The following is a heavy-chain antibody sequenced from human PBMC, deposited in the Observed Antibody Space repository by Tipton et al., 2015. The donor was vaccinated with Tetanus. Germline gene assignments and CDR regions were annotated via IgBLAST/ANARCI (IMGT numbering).Heavy chain of an antibody. V-gene: IGHV1-46*01. Sequence: QLVQSGPEVKKPGASVKVSCKASGYTLTSYHMHWVRQAPGQGLEWMGIINPIGGSTSYAQKLQGRITMTGDTSTSTVYMDLNSLRSEGTGVYSGARAGGGGRRINGPAGIDYWGQGTLVTVSS. CDR3: ARAGGGGRRINGPAGIDY. D-gene: IGHD1-20*01. CDR2: INPIGGST. CDR1: GYTLTSYH. J-gene: IGHJ4*02.